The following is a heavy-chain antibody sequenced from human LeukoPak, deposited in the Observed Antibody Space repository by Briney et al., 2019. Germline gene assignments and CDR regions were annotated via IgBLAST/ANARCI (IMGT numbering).Heavy chain of an antibody. V-gene: IGHV4-39*01. D-gene: IGHD2-15*01. J-gene: IGHJ4*02. CDR1: GGAISSRTYF. Sequence: PSETLSLTCTVSGGAISSRTYFWGWIRQPPGKGLEWIGNIYYSSWSTYYNPSLKSRVTISVDTSKNQFSLKLSSVTAADTAVYYCASQVYCSAGSCYSNFWGQGTLVTVSS. CDR2: IYYSSWST. CDR3: ASQVYCSAGSCYSNF.